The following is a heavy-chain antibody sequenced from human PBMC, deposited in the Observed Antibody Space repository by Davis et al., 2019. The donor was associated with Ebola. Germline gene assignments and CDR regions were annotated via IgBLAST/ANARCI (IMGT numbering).Heavy chain of an antibody. V-gene: IGHV4-59*12. J-gene: IGHJ6*02. CDR3: ARGGGGYCSSTSCYRYYGMDV. CDR1: GGSFSGYY. CDR2: IYYSGST. D-gene: IGHD2-2*02. Sequence: MPSETLSLTCAVYGGSFSGYYWSWIRQPPGKGLEWIGYIYYSGSTNYNPSLKSRVTISVDTSKNQFSLKLSSVTAADTAVYYCARGGGGYCSSTSCYRYYGMDVWGQGTTVTVSS.